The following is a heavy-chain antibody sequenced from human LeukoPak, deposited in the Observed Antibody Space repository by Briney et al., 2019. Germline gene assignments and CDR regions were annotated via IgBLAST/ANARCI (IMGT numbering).Heavy chain of an antibody. V-gene: IGHV3-30*02. CDR2: IRYDGSNK. CDR3: AKGRCNSNRDAFDI. J-gene: IGHJ3*02. D-gene: IGHD4-23*01. Sequence: GGSLRLSCAASGFTFSSYVMHWVRQAPGKGLEWVAFIRYDGSNKYYADSVKGRFTISRDNSKNTLYLQMNSLRAEDTPVYYCAKGRCNSNRDAFDIWGQATMVTVSS. CDR1: GFTFSSYV.